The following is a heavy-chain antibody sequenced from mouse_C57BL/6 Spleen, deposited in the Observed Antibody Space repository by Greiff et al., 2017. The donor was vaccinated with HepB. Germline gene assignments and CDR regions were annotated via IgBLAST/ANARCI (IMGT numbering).Heavy chain of an antibody. D-gene: IGHD1-1*01. CDR2: IDPSDSYT. V-gene: IGHV1-59*01. CDR1: GYTFTSYW. Sequence: QVQLQQPGAELVRPGTSVKLSCKASGYTFTSYWMHWVKQRPGQGLEWIGVIDPSDSYTNYNQKFKGKATLTVDTTSSTAYMQLSSLTSEDSAVSYCERRENLLLPFDYWGQGTTLTVSS. J-gene: IGHJ2*01. CDR3: ERRENLLLPFDY.